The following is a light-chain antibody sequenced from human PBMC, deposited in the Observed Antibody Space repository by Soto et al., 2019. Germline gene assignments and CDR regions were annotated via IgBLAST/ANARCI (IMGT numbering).Light chain of an antibody. CDR3: QSYDSSLNWV. CDR2: GNN. J-gene: IGLJ3*02. CDR1: SSNIGAGYD. V-gene: IGLV1-40*01. Sequence: QSVLTQPPSVSGAPGQRVTISCTGSSSNIGAGYDVHWYRQLPGTAPKLLIYGNNKRPSGLPDRFSGSKSGTSASLAITGLQAEDEADYYCQSYDSSLNWVFGGGTKVTVL.